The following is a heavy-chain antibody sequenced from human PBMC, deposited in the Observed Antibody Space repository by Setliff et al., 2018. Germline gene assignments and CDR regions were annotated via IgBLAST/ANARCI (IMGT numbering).Heavy chain of an antibody. D-gene: IGHD3-16*01. CDR2: IKQDGSEK. CDR1: GFTFRTYW. Sequence: LRLSCVASGFTFRTYWMSWVRQAPGKGLEWVANIKQDGSEKYYVDSVKGRFTISRDNAKNSLYLQMNSLRAEDTAVYYCARDGGEYWGQGTLVTVSS. J-gene: IGHJ4*02. CDR3: ARDGGEY. V-gene: IGHV3-7*01.